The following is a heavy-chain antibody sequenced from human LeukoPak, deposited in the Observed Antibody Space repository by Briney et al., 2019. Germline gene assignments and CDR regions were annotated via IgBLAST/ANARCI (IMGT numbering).Heavy chain of an antibody. Sequence: SETLSLTCTVSGASISSGRFYWSWIRQPAGKGLEWIGRIFTTGSTNYNPSLQSRVTISVATSKNQFSRKLSSVTAAATAVYYCARATPQWLRSTAFDIWGQGTMVTVSS. CDR3: ARATPQWLRSTAFDI. CDR1: GASISSGRFY. V-gene: IGHV4-61*02. D-gene: IGHD5-12*01. CDR2: IFTTGST. J-gene: IGHJ3*02.